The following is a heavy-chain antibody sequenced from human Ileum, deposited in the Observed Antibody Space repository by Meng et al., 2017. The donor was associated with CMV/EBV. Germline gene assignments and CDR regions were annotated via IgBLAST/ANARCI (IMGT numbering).Heavy chain of an antibody. CDR2: ISSSGNTI. V-gene: IGHV3-48*03. CDR3: ARELTFSGIAAGGGMYYHYYGMDV. J-gene: IGHJ6*02. CDR1: GFTFSSYE. D-gene: IGHD6-13*01. Sequence: GESLKISCAASGFTFSSYEMKWVRQAPGKGLEWVSYISSSGNTIYYADFVKGRFTISRDNAKNSLYLQMNSLRAEDTAVYYCARELTFSGIAAGGGMYYHYYGMDVWGQGTMVTVSS.